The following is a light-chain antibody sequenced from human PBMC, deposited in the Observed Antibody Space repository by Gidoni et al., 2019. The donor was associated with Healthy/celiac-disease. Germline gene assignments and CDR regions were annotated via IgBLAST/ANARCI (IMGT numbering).Light chain of an antibody. CDR3: QTWGTGPRVV. CDR1: SGHSSYA. CDR2: LNSDGSH. Sequence: QLVLTQSPSASASLGASVQLTYTLSSGHSSYAIAWHQQQPEKGPRYLMKLNSDGSHSKGDGIPDRFSGSSSGAERYLTISSLQSEDEADYYCQTWGTGPRVVFGGGTKLTVL. V-gene: IGLV4-69*01. J-gene: IGLJ2*01.